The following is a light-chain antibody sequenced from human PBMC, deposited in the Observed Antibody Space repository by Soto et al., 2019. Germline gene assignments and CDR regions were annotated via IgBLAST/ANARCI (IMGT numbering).Light chain of an antibody. CDR1: SSNIGNNY. V-gene: IGLV1-51*01. CDR3: LTWDSSLSVAV. J-gene: IGLJ1*01. Sequence: QSVLTQPPSVSAAPGQKVTISCSGSSSNIGNNYVSWYQHLPGTAPKLLIYDNDKRPSGIPDRFSGSKSGASATLDITGLQTGDEADFYCLTWDSSLSVAVSGTGTKVTVL. CDR2: DND.